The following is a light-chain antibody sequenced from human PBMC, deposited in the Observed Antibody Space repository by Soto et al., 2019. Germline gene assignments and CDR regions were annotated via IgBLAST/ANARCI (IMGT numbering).Light chain of an antibody. CDR1: QSVSSSY. V-gene: IGKV3-20*01. Sequence: EIVLTRSPSTLFLSPGQRATLSYRASQSVSSSYLACYQKKPGQAPRLXLFGASSRATGIPDRFSGSGSGTDFTLTISRLETEDFAVYYCQQYGSSPPITFGQGTRLEIK. CDR2: GAS. J-gene: IGKJ5*01. CDR3: QQYGSSPPIT.